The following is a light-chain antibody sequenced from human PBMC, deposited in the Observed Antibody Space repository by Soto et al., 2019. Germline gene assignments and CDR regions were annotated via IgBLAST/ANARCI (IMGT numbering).Light chain of an antibody. CDR2: AAS. CDR3: QQSYSVLGT. Sequence: DIQMTQSSSSLSASVGDRVTIACRASQSISMFLNWYQQKPGKAPKILISAASNLQSGVPSRFSGSGSGTDFTLTISSLQPEDFATYYCQQSYSVLGTFGQGTKVEIK. V-gene: IGKV1-39*01. J-gene: IGKJ1*01. CDR1: QSISMF.